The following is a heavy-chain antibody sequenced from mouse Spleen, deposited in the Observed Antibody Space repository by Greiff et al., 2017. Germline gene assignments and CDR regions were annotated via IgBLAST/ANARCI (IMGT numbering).Heavy chain of an antibody. J-gene: IGHJ1*01. CDR2: IDPENGDT. CDR1: GFNIKDDY. Sequence: EVQLQQSGAELVRPGASVKLSCTASGFNIKDDYMHWVKQRPEQGLEWIGWIDPENGDTEYASKFQGKATITADTSSNPAYLQLSSLTSEDTAVYYCTTPARGYFDVWGAGTTGTVSS. V-gene: IGHV14-4*01. CDR3: TTPARGYFDV.